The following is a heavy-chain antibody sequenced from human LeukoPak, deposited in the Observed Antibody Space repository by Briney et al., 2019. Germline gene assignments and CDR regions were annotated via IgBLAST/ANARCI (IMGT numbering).Heavy chain of an antibody. V-gene: IGHV3-23*01. CDR2: ISDSGDHT. CDR3: AKDTEVVGYYYDSSGYFFGDY. J-gene: IGHJ4*02. Sequence: GGSLRLSCAASGFTFSTYGMSWVRQAPGKGLEWVSSISDSGDHTYYTDSVKGRFTISRDNSKNTLYLQMNSLRAEDTAVYYCAKDTEVVGYYYDSSGYFFGDYWGQGTLVTVSS. CDR1: GFTFSTYG. D-gene: IGHD3-22*01.